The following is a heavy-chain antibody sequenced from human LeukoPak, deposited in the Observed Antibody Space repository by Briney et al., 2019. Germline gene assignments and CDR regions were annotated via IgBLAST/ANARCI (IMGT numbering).Heavy chain of an antibody. V-gene: IGHV4-59*08. J-gene: IGHJ4*02. Sequence: SETLSLTCTVSGGSISSYYWSWIRQPPGKGLEWIGYIYYSGSTNYNPSLKSRVTISVDTSKNQFSLKLSSVTAADTAVYYCASHYTGSSSWYFDYWGQGTLVTVSS. CDR1: GGSISSYY. D-gene: IGHD6-13*01. CDR2: IYYSGST. CDR3: ASHYTGSSSWYFDY.